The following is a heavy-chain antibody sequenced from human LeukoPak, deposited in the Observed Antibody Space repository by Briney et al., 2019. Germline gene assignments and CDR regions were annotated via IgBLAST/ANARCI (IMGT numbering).Heavy chain of an antibody. D-gene: IGHD1-26*01. J-gene: IGHJ4*02. V-gene: IGHV4-38-2*01. CDR3: ARHRAPYSGSYVDY. Sequence: SETLSLTCAVSGYSISSGYYWGWIRQPPGKGLEWIGSIYHSGSTYYSPSLKSRVTISVDTSKNQFSLKLSSVTAADTAVYYCARHRAPYSGSYVDYWGQGTLVTVSS. CDR2: IYHSGST. CDR1: GYSISSGYY.